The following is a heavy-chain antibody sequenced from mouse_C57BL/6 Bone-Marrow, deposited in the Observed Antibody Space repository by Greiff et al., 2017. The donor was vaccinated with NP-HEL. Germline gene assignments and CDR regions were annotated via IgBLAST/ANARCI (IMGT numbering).Heavy chain of an antibody. CDR3: GRGDYGSSQFGCAMDY. CDR2: IYPGDGDT. CDR1: GYAFSSYW. Sequence: QVHVKQSGAELVKPGASVKISCKASGYAFSSYWMNWVKERPGKGLEWIGQIYPGDGDTKYNGKFKGKATLTADKSSSTAYMQVSSLTSEDSAVYFCGRGDYGSSQFGCAMDYWGQGTSVTVSS. V-gene: IGHV1-80*01. J-gene: IGHJ4*01. D-gene: IGHD1-1*01.